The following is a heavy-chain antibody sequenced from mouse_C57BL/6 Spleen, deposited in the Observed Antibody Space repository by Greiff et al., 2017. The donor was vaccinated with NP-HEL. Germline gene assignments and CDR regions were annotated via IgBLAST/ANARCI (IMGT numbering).Heavy chain of an antibody. D-gene: IGHD1-1*01. J-gene: IGHJ4*01. V-gene: IGHV14-4*01. CDR1: GFNIKDDY. Sequence: VQLQQSGAELVRPGASVKLSCTASGFNIKDDYMHWVKQRPEQGLEWIGWIDPENGATEYASKFQGKATITADTSSNTAYLQLSSLTSEDTAVYYCTIYYYGSSYEDYAMDYWGQGTSVTVSS. CDR3: TIYYYGSSYEDYAMDY. CDR2: IDPENGAT.